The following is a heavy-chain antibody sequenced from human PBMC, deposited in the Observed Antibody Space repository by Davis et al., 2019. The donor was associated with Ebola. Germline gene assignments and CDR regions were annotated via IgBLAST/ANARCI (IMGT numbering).Heavy chain of an antibody. V-gene: IGHV3-21*01. CDR3: ARAGWLQNFDY. CDR2: FSSFSTSI. D-gene: IGHD5-24*01. CDR1: GFTFSNYN. Sequence: PGGSLRLSCVASGFTFSNYNMDWVRQAPGKGLEWVSSFSSFSTSIYYADSMKGRFTISRDNAKNPLYLQMSSLIAEDTAVYYCARAGWLQNFDYWGQGTLVTVSS. J-gene: IGHJ4*02.